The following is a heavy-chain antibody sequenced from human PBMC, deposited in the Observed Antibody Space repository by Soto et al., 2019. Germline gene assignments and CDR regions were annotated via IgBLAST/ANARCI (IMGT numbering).Heavy chain of an antibody. D-gene: IGHD3-10*01. V-gene: IGHV3-23*01. CDR3: PKNSGWFNT. CDR2: IDGSGGTT. CDR1: GFPFSSTD. Sequence: EFQVLQSGGGLVQPGGSLTLSCAASGFPFSSTDMTWVRQAPGKGLEWVSTIDGSGGTTYYADSVKGRFTISRDNSINTVFLQMNSLRADDTALYFCPKNSGWFNTWGQGALVTVSS. J-gene: IGHJ5*02.